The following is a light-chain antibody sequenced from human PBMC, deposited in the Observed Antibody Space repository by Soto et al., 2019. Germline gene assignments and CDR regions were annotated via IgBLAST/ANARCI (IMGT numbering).Light chain of an antibody. CDR3: HQYNNFWT. CDR2: GAS. Sequence: EIVMTQSPATLSVSPGERATLSFRASQSVSSKLAWYQQKPGQSPRLLIYGASTRATGIPARFSGSGSGTEFTLTISSLQSEDFGLYYCHQYNNFWTFGQGTKVDIK. V-gene: IGKV3-15*01. CDR1: QSVSSK. J-gene: IGKJ1*01.